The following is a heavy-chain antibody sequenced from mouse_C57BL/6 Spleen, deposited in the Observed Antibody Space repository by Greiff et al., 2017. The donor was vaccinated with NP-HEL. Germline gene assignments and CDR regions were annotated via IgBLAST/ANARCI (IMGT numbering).Heavy chain of an antibody. D-gene: IGHD2-4*01. CDR3: ASAIYYDYLYWYFDV. CDR2: ISYDGSN. Sequence: ESGPGLVKPSQSLSLTCSVTGYSITSGYYWNWIRQFPGNKLEWMGYISYDGSNNYNPSLKNRISITRDTSKNQFFLKLNSVTTEDTATYYCASAIYYDYLYWYFDVWGTGTTVTVSS. CDR1: GYSITSGYY. V-gene: IGHV3-6*01. J-gene: IGHJ1*03.